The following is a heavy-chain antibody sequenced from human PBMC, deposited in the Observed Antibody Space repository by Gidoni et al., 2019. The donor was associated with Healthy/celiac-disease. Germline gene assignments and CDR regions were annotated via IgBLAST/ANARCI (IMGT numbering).Heavy chain of an antibody. D-gene: IGHD6-13*01. V-gene: IGHV3-21*01. CDR2: ISSSSSYI. Sequence: QLVASGGGLVKPGWSLRLSCAASGFPFSSYRLNWVRQAPGKGLEWVSSISSSSSYIYYADSVKGRFTISRDNAKNSLYLQMNSLRAEDTAVYYCARDAEKDIAAAGTTYYFDYWGQGTLVTVSS. CDR3: ARDAEKDIAAAGTTYYFDY. J-gene: IGHJ4*02. CDR1: GFPFSSYR.